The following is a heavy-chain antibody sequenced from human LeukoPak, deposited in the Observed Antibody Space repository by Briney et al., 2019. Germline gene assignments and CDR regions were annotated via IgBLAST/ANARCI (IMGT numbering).Heavy chain of an antibody. CDR1: GFTFTDSA. D-gene: IGHD3-3*01. V-gene: IGHV3-23*01. CDR3: AKGGQDFDFSRFDL. Sequence: GGCLRLSCAASGFTFTDSAVSWVRHSPGEGLKWVSSISDTGGRTYYADSVKGRFTITRDNSRNTVTLQMNSLGAGDTARYFCAKGGQDFDFSRFDLWGQGILVIGSS. J-gene: IGHJ5*02. CDR2: ISDTGGRT.